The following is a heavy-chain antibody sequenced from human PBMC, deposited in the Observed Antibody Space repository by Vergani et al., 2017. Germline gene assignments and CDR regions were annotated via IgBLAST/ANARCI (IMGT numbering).Heavy chain of an antibody. CDR3: TTDWGDYGEIDY. CDR1: GFTFSNAW. D-gene: IGHD4-17*01. CDR2: IKSKTDGGTT. J-gene: IGHJ4*02. Sequence: EVQLVESGGGLVKPGGSLRLSCAASGFTFSNAWMSWVRQAPGKGLEWVGRIKSKTDGGTTDYAAPVKGRFTISRDDSKNTLYLQMNSLKTEDTAVYYCTTDWGDYGEIDYWGQGTLVTVSS. V-gene: IGHV3-15*01.